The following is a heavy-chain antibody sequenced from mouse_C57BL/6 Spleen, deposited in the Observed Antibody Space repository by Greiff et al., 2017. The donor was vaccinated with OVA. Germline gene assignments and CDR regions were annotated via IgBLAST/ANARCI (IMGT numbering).Heavy chain of an antibody. CDR3: ARKAFTRWYFDV. CDR1: GYTFTSYW. Sequence: QVQLQQPGTELVKPGASVKLSCKASGYTFTSYWMHWVKQRPGQGLEWIGNINPSNGGTNYNEKFKSKATLTVYKSSSTAYMQLSSLTSEDSAVYYCARKAFTRWYFDVWGTGTTVTVSS. D-gene: IGHD2-12*01. V-gene: IGHV1-53*01. J-gene: IGHJ1*03. CDR2: INPSNGGT.